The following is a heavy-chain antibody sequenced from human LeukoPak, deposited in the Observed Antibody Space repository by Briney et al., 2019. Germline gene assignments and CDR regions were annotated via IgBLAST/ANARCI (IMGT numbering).Heavy chain of an antibody. J-gene: IGHJ5*02. CDR2: INPSGGST. CDR3: ARSRTYYYGSGRVRNWFDP. V-gene: IGHV1-46*01. CDR1: GYTFTSYY. D-gene: IGHD3-10*01. Sequence: ASVKVSCKASGYTFTSYYMHWVRQAPGQGLEWMGIINPSGGSTSYAQKFQGRVTMTRDTSTSTVYMELSSLRSEDTAVYYCARSRTYYYGSGRVRNWFDPWGQGTLVTVSS.